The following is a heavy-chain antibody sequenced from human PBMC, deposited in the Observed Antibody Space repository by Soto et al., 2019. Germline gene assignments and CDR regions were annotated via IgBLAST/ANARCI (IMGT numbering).Heavy chain of an antibody. Sequence: QVQLQESGPGLVKPSQTLSLTCTVSGGSISSGDYYWSWIRQPPGKGLEWIGYIYYSGSTYYNPSLKSRVTLAVGTSTDQFALKLSCVTAADTAVYYCARVADCSGGRCYFSVDYWGQGTLVTVSS. CDR1: GGSISSGDYY. V-gene: IGHV4-30-4*01. D-gene: IGHD2-15*01. J-gene: IGHJ4*02. CDR3: ARVADCSGGRCYFSVDY. CDR2: IYYSGST.